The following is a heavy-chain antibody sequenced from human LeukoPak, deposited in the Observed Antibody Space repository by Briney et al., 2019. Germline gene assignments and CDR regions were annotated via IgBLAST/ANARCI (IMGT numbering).Heavy chain of an antibody. V-gene: IGHV4-59*08. CDR1: GGSISSYY. J-gene: IGHJ4*02. CDR3: ARLVAVAGVFDY. CDR2: IYYSGNT. D-gene: IGHD6-19*01. Sequence: SETLSLTCTVSGGSISSYYWSWIRQPPGKGLEWIGYIYYSGNTNYNPSLKSRVTISVDTSKNHFSLKLSSVTAADTAVYYCARLVAVAGVFDYWGQGTLVTVSS.